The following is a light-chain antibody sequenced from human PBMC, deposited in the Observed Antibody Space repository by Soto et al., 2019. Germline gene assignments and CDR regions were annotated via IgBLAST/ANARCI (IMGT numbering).Light chain of an antibody. CDR3: CSYAGSYTWV. CDR2: DVS. CDR1: SSDVGNYIY. J-gene: IGLJ3*02. Sequence: QSALTQPRSVSGSPGQSVTISCTGTSSDVGNYIYVSWYQQHPDKAPKLMIHDVSKRPSGVPDRFSGSKSGNTASLTISDLQAEDEAVYYCCSYAGSYTWVFGGGTKLTVL. V-gene: IGLV2-11*01.